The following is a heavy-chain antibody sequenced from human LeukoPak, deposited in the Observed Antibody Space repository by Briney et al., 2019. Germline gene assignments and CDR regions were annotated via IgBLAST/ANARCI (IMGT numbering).Heavy chain of an antibody. CDR2: INHSGST. Sequence: PSETLSLTCAVYGGSFSGYYWSWIRQPPGKGLEWIGEINHSGSTNYNPSLKSRVTISVDTSKNQFSLKLSSVTAADTAVYYCARDPNYDFWSGSPHSSVSWWFDPWGQGTLVTVSS. CDR1: GGSFSGYY. J-gene: IGHJ5*02. CDR3: ARDPNYDFWSGSPHSSVSWWFDP. V-gene: IGHV4-34*01. D-gene: IGHD3-3*01.